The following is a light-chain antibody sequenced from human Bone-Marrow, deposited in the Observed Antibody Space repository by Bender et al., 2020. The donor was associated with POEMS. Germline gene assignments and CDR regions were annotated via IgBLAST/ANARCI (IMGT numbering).Light chain of an antibody. J-gene: IGLJ3*02. CDR2: GNT. CDR1: SSSVGGYS. Sequence: QSVLTQPPSTSGTPGQRVTISCLGTSSSVGGYSFHWYLQRPGTAPKLLIYGNTNRPSGVPDRFSGSRSATSASLAITGLQAEDEAHYYSQSYDSLSGGVFGGGTRLTVL. CDR3: QSYDSLSGGV. V-gene: IGLV1-40*01.